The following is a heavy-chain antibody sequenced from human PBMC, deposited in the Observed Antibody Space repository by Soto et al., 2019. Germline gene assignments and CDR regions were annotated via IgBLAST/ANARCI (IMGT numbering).Heavy chain of an antibody. CDR1: GFTFSNYG. Sequence: PGGSLRLSGAASGFTFSNYGMHWVRQTPGKGLEWVALILYDGSNKYYADSVKGRFTISRDNSKNTLYLQVSSLRAEDTAVYYCAKSRDAYNFYFYYGMDVWGQGTTVPVSS. D-gene: IGHD2-2*01. V-gene: IGHV3-30*18. CDR3: AKSRDAYNFYFYYGMDV. CDR2: ILYDGSNK. J-gene: IGHJ6*02.